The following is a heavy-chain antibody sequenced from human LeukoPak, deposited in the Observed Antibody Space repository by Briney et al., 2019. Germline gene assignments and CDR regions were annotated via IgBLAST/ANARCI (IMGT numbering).Heavy chain of an antibody. CDR1: GFTFSSYA. Sequence: GGSLRLSCAASGFTFSSYAMTWVRQATGKGLEWVSTIGGSGAGTYYADSVKGRFTISRDNSKNTLYLQMNSLRAEDTAVYYCARARNNYDSSGFSALDYWGQGTLVTVSS. J-gene: IGHJ4*02. V-gene: IGHV3-23*01. D-gene: IGHD3-22*01. CDR3: ARARNNYDSSGFSALDY. CDR2: IGGSGAGT.